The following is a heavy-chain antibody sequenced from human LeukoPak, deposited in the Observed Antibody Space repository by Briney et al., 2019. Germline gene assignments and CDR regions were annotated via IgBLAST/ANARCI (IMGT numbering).Heavy chain of an antibody. D-gene: IGHD4-23*01. Sequence: PGGSLRLSCAASGFTVSSSYMSWVRQAPGKGLEWVSVFYSGGKTYYTDSVKGRFTISRDNSKNTLYLQMNSLRVEDTAVYYCARGRPHGNDYWGQGTLVTVSS. CDR1: GFTVSSSY. CDR3: ARGRPHGNDY. V-gene: IGHV3-53*01. CDR2: FYSGGKT. J-gene: IGHJ4*02.